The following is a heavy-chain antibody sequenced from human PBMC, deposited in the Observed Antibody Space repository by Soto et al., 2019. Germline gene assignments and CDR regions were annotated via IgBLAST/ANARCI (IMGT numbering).Heavy chain of an antibody. J-gene: IGHJ6*02. CDR3: AADPGPSPDNYYDSSYYYGMDV. CDR2: IVVGSGNT. CDR1: GFTFTSSA. V-gene: IGHV1-58*01. D-gene: IGHD3-22*01. Sequence: GASVKVSCKASGFTFTSSAVQWVRQARGQRLEWIGWIVVGSGNTNYAQKFQERVTITRDMSTSTAYMELSSLRSEDTAVYYCAADPGPSPDNYYDSSYYYGMDVWGQGTTVTVSS.